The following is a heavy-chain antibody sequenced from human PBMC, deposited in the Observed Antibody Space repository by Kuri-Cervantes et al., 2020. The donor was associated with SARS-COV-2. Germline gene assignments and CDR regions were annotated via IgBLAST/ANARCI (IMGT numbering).Heavy chain of an antibody. Sequence: ASVKVSCKASGYTFTSYGISWVRQAPGQGLEWMGWISAYNGNTNYAQKLQGRVTMTTDTSTSTAYMELSSLRSEDTAVYYCAATDDFWSGYSSSGYYYGMDVWGQGTTVTVSS. V-gene: IGHV1-18*01. CDR2: ISAYNGNT. CDR3: AATDDFWSGYSSSGYYYGMDV. J-gene: IGHJ6*02. CDR1: GYTFTSYG. D-gene: IGHD3-3*01.